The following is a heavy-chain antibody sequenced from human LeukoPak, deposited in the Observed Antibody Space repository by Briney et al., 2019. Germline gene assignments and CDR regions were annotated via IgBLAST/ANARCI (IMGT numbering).Heavy chain of an antibody. V-gene: IGHV3-23*01. CDR3: AKGNGYSYGRYYFDY. CDR2: ITASGGNT. D-gene: IGHD5-18*01. Sequence: GGSLRLSCAASGFTFSSYAMGWVRQAPGKGREWVSAITASGGNTYYADSVKGRFTISRDNSNNTLYLQVNSLRAEDTAVYYCAKGNGYSYGRYYFDYWGQGTLVTVSS. J-gene: IGHJ4*02. CDR1: GFTFSSYA.